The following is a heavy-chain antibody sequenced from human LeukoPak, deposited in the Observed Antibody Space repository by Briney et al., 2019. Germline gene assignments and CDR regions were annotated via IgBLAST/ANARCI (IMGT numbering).Heavy chain of an antibody. CDR1: GFTFSTYG. V-gene: IGHV3-33*01. CDR3: ARDMYYFDY. Sequence: GRSLRLSCAASGFTFSTYGMHWGRQAPGKGLEWVAVIWYDGSNKYYADSVKGRFTISRDNSKNTLYLQMNSLRAEDTAVYYCARDMYYFDYWGQGTLVTVSS. CDR2: IWYDGSNK. D-gene: IGHD3-10*02. J-gene: IGHJ4*02.